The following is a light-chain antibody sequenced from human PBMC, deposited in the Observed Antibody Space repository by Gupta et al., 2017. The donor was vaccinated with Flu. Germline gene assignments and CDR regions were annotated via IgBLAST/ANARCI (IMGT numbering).Light chain of an antibody. J-gene: IGLJ3*02. CDR2: RNN. V-gene: IGLV1-47*01. Sequence: SVLTQPPSASGTPGHRVTISCSGSSSNIGSNYVYWYQQLPGTAPKLLIYRNNQRPSGVPDRFSGSKSGTSASLAISGLRSEDEADYYCAAWDDSLSALFGGGTKLTVL. CDR1: SSNIGSNY. CDR3: AAWDDSLSAL.